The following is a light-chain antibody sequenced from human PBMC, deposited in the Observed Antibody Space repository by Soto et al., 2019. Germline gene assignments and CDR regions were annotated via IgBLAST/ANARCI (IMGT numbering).Light chain of an antibody. J-gene: IGKJ2*01. CDR3: QQYGSSPYT. Sequence: EIVLTQSPATLSLSPGERATLSCGASQSVRSSYLAWYQQKPGLAPRLLIYDASSRATGFPDRFSGSGSGTDFTLTISRLEPEDFAVYYCQQYGSSPYTFGQGTKLEIK. CDR1: QSVRSSY. V-gene: IGKV3D-20*01. CDR2: DAS.